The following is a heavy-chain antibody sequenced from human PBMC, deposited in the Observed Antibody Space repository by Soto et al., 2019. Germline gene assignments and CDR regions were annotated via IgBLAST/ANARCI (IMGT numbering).Heavy chain of an antibody. CDR1: GYTFSNYG. D-gene: IGHD2-2*01. J-gene: IGHJ5*02. CDR3: ARVVPGAEAWFGP. CDR2: ISLYSDGT. V-gene: IGHV1-18*01. Sequence: VASVKVSCKTSGYTFSNYGITWVRQAPGQPLEWLGWISLYSDGTNYAQKFQGRVSMTTDTSTTTAYKELRSLRSDDTAVYYCARVVPGAEAWFGPWGQGTLVTVSS.